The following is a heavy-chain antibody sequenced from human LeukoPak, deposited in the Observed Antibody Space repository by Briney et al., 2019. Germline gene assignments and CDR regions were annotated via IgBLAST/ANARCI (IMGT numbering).Heavy chain of an antibody. CDR2: IKQDGSEK. CDR3: ARDIVVVVAAMPYYYGMDV. Sequence: PGGSLRLSCAASGFTFSSYWMSWVRQAPGKGLEWVANIKQDGSEKYYVDSVKGRFTISRDNAKNSLYLQMNSLRAEDTAVYYCARDIVVVVAAMPYYYGMDVWGQGTTVTVSS. CDR1: GFTFSSYW. V-gene: IGHV3-7*01. D-gene: IGHD2-15*01. J-gene: IGHJ6*02.